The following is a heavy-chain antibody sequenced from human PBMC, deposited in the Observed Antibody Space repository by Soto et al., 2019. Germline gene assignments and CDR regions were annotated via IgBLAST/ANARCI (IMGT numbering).Heavy chain of an antibody. Sequence: GELIKVYGKGSGYSFSSYWIGCVSQKPGKGLEWMGIIYPGDSDTRYSPSFQGQVTISADKSIRTAYLQWYSLKGSDTAMYYCARHAVVPAANSRYMDVWGKGTTVTVSS. J-gene: IGHJ6*03. D-gene: IGHD2-2*01. V-gene: IGHV5-51*01. CDR1: GYSFSSYW. CDR3: ARHAVVPAANSRYMDV. CDR2: IYPGDSDT.